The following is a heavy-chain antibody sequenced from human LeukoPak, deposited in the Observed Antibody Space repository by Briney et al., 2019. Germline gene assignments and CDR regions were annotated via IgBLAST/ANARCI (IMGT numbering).Heavy chain of an antibody. D-gene: IGHD6-13*01. CDR3: ATGPSRGVAAAGISY. CDR2: ISGSGGST. J-gene: IGHJ4*02. V-gene: IGHV3-23*01. Sequence: GGSLRLSCAASGFTFTSYAMTWVRQAPGKGLEWVSAISGSGGSTYYADSVKGRFTISRDNSKNTLYLQMNSLRSEDTAVYYCATGPSRGVAAAGISYWGQGTLVTVSS. CDR1: GFTFTSYA.